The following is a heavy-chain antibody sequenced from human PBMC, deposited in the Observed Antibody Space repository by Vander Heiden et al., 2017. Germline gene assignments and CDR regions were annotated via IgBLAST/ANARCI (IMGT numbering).Heavy chain of an antibody. Sequence: EVQLLESGGGLVQPGGSLSLSCSASGFTFSSYAMSWVRQAPGKGLEWVSAISGSGGSTYYADSVKGRFTISRDNSKNTLYLQMNSLRAEDTAVYYCAISDYGDFRSYYYGMDVWGQGTTVTVSS. D-gene: IGHD4-17*01. CDR2: ISGSGGST. J-gene: IGHJ6*02. CDR1: GFTFSSYA. V-gene: IGHV3-23*01. CDR3: AISDYGDFRSYYYGMDV.